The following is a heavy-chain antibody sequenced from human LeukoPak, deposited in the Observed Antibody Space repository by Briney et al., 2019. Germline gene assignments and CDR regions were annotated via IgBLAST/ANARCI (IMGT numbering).Heavy chain of an antibody. V-gene: IGHV4-31*03. CDR2: IYYSGTA. CDR3: ARFSNDHGVKFDY. Sequence: PSETLSLTCTVSGGSISSGGYYRSWVRQHPGKGLEWIGYIYYSGTAYYNPSLKSRVTMSVDTSKNQFSLELDSVTAADTAVYYCARFSNDHGVKFDYWGQGTLDTVSS. D-gene: IGHD4-17*01. J-gene: IGHJ4*02. CDR1: GGSISSGGYY.